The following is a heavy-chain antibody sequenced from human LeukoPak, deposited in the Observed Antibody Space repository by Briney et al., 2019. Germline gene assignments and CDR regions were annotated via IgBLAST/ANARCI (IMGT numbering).Heavy chain of an antibody. J-gene: IGHJ3*02. CDR2: VDPEDGEK. V-gene: IGHV1-69-2*01. Sequence: GATVKISCKVSGYTFTDYYMHWVQQAPGKGLEWMGLVDPEDGEKIYAEKFQGRVTITADTSTDTAYMELSSLRSEDTAVYYCATDPIITRDIVVVPAAPGAFDIWGQGTMVTVSS. D-gene: IGHD2-2*01. CDR1: GYTFTDYY. CDR3: ATDPIITRDIVVVPAAPGAFDI.